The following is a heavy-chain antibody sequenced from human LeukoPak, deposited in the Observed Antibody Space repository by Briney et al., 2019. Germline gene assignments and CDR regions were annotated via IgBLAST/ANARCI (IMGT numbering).Heavy chain of an antibody. Sequence: ASVKVSCKASGYTFTGYYMHWLRPAPGQGLEWMGGINPNSGGTNYAQKFQGRVTMTRDTSISTAFMELSRLRSDDTAVYYCARGAQLYGSPSFDYWGQGTLVTVYS. D-gene: IGHD3-10*01. CDR1: GYTFTGYY. CDR2: INPNSGGT. J-gene: IGHJ4*02. CDR3: ARGAQLYGSPSFDY. V-gene: IGHV1-2*02.